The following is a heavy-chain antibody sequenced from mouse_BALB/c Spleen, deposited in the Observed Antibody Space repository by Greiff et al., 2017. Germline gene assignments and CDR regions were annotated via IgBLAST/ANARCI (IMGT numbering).Heavy chain of an antibody. Sequence: QVQLQQSGAELAKPGASVKMSCKASGYTFTSYWMHWVKQRPGQGLEWIGNIYPSDSYTNYNQKFKDKATLTVDKSSSTAYMQLSSPTSEDSAVYYCTGGNYVGYFDYWGQGTTLTVSS. CDR2: IYPSDSYT. CDR1: GYTFTSYW. D-gene: IGHD2-1*01. J-gene: IGHJ2*01. V-gene: IGHV1-69*02. CDR3: TGGNYVGYFDY.